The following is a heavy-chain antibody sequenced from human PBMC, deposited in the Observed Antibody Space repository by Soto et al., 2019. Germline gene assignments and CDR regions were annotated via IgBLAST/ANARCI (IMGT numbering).Heavy chain of an antibody. CDR2: ISYDGSNK. V-gene: IGHV3-30-3*01. D-gene: IGHD2-2*01. CDR3: ASTSSTAY. J-gene: IGHJ4*02. Sequence: GGSLILSCAASGFTFSSYSMHWVRQSPGKGLEWVAVISYDGSNKYYADSVKGRFTISRDNSKNTLYLQMNSLRAEDTAVYYCASTSSTAYWGQGTLVTVSS. CDR1: GFTFSSYS.